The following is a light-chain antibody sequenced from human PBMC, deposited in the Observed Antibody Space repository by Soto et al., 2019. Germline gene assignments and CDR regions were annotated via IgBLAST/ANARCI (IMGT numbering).Light chain of an antibody. CDR2: GAS. Sequence: EIVLTQSPGTLSLSPGERATLSCRASRSINSRYLAWYQQKPGQALRLLIYGASSRATGIPDRFSGSGSGTDFTLTISRLEPEDFAVYHCHQYGYSPNTFGQGTKLEIK. J-gene: IGKJ2*01. CDR3: HQYGYSPNT. V-gene: IGKV3-20*01. CDR1: RSINSRY.